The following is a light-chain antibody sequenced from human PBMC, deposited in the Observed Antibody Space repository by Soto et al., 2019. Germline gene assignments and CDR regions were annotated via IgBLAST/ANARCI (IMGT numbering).Light chain of an antibody. CDR3: QHSNSITWT. CDR1: QGISTY. Sequence: DIQMTQSPSSLSASVGDRVTITCRASQGISTYLNWYQQKPGKAPKVLIYAASSLQSGVPSRFSGSGSEADFTLTISSLQPDDFATYSCQHSNSITWTFGQGTKVEIK. V-gene: IGKV1-39*01. CDR2: AAS. J-gene: IGKJ1*01.